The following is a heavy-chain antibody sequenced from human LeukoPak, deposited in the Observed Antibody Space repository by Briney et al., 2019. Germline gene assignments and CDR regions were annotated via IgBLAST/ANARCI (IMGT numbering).Heavy chain of an antibody. CDR1: GYRFIGYF. J-gene: IGHJ4*01. Sequence: ASVKVSCKADGYRFIGYFIHWVRQARGQGLEWMGHINPDSGVTTYAQKFRGLVTMTRDTSVSTAYMEVTSLRSDDTAIYYCARDKDRYGAGPFDVWGQGTLVSFSS. V-gene: IGHV1-2*04. CDR3: ARDKDRYGAGPFDV. CDR2: INPDSGVT. D-gene: IGHD3-10*01.